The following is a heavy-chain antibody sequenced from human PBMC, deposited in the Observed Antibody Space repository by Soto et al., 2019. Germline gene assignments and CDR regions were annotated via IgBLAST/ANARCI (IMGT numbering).Heavy chain of an antibody. D-gene: IGHD3-9*01. CDR3: AKTLRYFDWGDAFDI. J-gene: IGHJ3*02. V-gene: IGHV5-51*01. CDR2: IYPGDSDT. CDR1: GYSFTSYW. Sequence: PGESLKISCKGSGYSFTSYWIVWLCQMLGKGLEWMGIIYPGDSDTRDSPSFQGQVTISADKSISTAYLQWSSLKASDTAMYYCAKTLRYFDWGDAFDIWGQGTMVTVSS.